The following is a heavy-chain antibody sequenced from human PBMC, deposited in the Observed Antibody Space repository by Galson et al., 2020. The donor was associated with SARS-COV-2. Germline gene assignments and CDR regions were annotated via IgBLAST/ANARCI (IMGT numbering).Heavy chain of an antibody. Sequence: SETLSLTCSVSGCSISSGSYYWSWLRQPAGKGLECIGRIYPSGNTNYNPFLKSRVTISVDMANNQFSLKLSSVTAADTAVYYCARSPNFGDFQGSDAWGQGTLVTVSS. V-gene: IGHV4-61*02. J-gene: IGHJ5*02. CDR1: GCSISSGSYY. CDR2: IYPSGNT. CDR3: ARSPNFGDFQGSDA. D-gene: IGHD4-17*01.